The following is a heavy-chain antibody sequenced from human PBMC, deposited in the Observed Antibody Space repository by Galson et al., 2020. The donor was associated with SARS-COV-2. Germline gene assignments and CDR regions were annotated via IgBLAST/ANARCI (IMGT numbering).Heavy chain of an antibody. V-gene: IGHV2-5*02. CDR3: AHSPPYLAVAGTSYDY. J-gene: IGHJ4*02. Sequence: SGPTLVKPTQTLTLTCTFSGFSLSTSGVGVGWIRQPPGKALEWLALIYWDDNKRYSPSLKSRLTITKDSPKNQVVLTMTNTDPVDTATFYCAHSPPYLAVAGTSYDYWGQGILVTVSS. CDR2: IYWDDNK. CDR1: GFSLSTSGVG. D-gene: IGHD6-19*01.